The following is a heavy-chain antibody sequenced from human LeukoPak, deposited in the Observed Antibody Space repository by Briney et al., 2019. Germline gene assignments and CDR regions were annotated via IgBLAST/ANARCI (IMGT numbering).Heavy chain of an antibody. Sequence: GGSLRLSCAASGFTFSSYGMHWVRQAPGKGQEWVAVIWYDGSNKYYADSVKGRFTISRDNSKNTLYLQMNSLRAEDTAVYYCVRDAGGSSPFDYWGQGTLVTVSS. CDR2: IWYDGSNK. V-gene: IGHV3-33*01. CDR1: GFTFSSYG. CDR3: VRDAGGSSPFDY. J-gene: IGHJ4*02. D-gene: IGHD1-26*01.